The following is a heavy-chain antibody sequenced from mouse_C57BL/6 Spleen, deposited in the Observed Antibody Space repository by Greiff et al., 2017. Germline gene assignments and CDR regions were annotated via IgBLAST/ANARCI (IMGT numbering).Heavy chain of an antibody. CDR3: AREDYYGSSYTLVPSYFDY. CDR1: GYTFTSYW. J-gene: IGHJ2*01. V-gene: IGHV1-64*01. D-gene: IGHD1-1*01. CDR2: IHPNSGST. Sequence: QVQLKQPGAELVKPGASVKLSCKASGYTFTSYWMHWVKQRPGQGLEWIGMIHPNSGSTNYNEKFKSKATLTVDKSSSTAYMQLSSLTSEDSAVYYCAREDYYGSSYTLVPSYFDYWGQGTTLTVSS.